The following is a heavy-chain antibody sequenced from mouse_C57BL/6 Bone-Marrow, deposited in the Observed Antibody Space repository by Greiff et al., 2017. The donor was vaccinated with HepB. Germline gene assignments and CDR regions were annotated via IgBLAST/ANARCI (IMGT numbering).Heavy chain of an antibody. CDR2: IYPGSGST. J-gene: IGHJ2*01. D-gene: IGHD1-1*01. CDR1: GYTFTSYW. Sequence: QVQLQQPGAELVKPGASVKMSCKASGYTFTSYWITWVKQRPGQGLEWIGDIYPGSGSTNYNEKFKSKATLTVDTSSSTAYMQLSSLTSEDSAVYYCARWGTMVVAPFDYWGQGTTLTVSS. V-gene: IGHV1-55*01. CDR3: ARWGTMVVAPFDY.